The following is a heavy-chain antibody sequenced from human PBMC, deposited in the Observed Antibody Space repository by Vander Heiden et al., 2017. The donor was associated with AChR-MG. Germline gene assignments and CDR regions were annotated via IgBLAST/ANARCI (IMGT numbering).Heavy chain of an antibody. Sequence: EVRLLASGGGLSQPGGSLPLSRPAPGFTFRTFHFSSVRQAPGKGLEYVSVIGSTGGGEAYGEPVKGRFVISRDNSRNIMFLQMNSLTVEDTAIYYCVRLQFSDNSSGYYDDDGFDVWGQGTLVSVSS. D-gene: IGHD3-9*01. CDR2: IGSTGGGE. CDR1: GFTFRTFH. V-gene: IGHV3-23*01. J-gene: IGHJ3*01. CDR3: VRLQFSDNSSGYYDDDGFDV.